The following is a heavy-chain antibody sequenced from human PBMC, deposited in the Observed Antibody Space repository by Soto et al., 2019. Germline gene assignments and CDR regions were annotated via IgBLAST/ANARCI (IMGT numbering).Heavy chain of an antibody. Sequence: SETLSLTCTVSGGSINSGGYYWSWIRQPPGKGLEWIGYIYYSGSTYYNPSLKSRVTISVDTSKNQFSLKLSSVTAADTAVYYCARVTPIVARVWGQGTLVTVSS. CDR2: IYYSGST. CDR3: ARVTPIVARV. D-gene: IGHD6-6*01. J-gene: IGHJ4*02. V-gene: IGHV4-30-4*01. CDR1: GGSINSGGYY.